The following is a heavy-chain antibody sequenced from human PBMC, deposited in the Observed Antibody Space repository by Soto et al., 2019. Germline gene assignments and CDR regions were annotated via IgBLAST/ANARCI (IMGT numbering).Heavy chain of an antibody. CDR3: AREDCSGGSCYLLNY. D-gene: IGHD2-15*01. J-gene: IGHJ4*02. CDR2: IIPIFGTA. V-gene: IGHV1-69*13. CDR1: GGTFSSYA. Sequence: SVKVSCKASGGTFSSYAISWVRQAPGQGLEWMGGIIPIFGTANYAQKFQGRVTITADESTSTAYMELSSLRSEGTAVYYCAREDCSGGSCYLLNYWGQGTLVTVSS.